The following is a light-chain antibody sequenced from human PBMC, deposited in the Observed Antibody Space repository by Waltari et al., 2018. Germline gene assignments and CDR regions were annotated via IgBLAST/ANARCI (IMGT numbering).Light chain of an antibody. J-gene: IGLJ3*02. CDR3: QAADSTTAV. Sequence: SSDLTHHPSVSVSPGQPACITCPGPRMGEHDAGWYQQKPGQFPVLVIYQDSKQPSALPERFSGPNPGNTATLTISGTQSMDEADYYSQAADSTTAVFGGGTKRTAL. CDR1: RMGEHD. CDR2: QDS. V-gene: IGLV3-1*01.